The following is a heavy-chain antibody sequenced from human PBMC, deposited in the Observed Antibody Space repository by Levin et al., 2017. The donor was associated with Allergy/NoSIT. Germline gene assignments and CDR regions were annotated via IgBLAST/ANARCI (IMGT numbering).Heavy chain of an antibody. V-gene: IGHV1-69*04. Sequence: SVKVSCKASGGSFSDLTLNWLRQAPGQGLEWMGRIIPSLGVANYAQKFQGRVTITADESTSTAYMELNTLRSDDTAVYYWARDVTAVPVWFDPWGQGTLVTVSS. CDR1: GGSFSDLT. CDR2: IIPSLGVA. CDR3: ARDVTAVPVWFDP. D-gene: IGHD2-21*02. J-gene: IGHJ5*02.